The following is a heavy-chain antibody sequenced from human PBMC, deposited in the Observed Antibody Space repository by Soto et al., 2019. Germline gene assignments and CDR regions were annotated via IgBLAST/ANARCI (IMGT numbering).Heavy chain of an antibody. D-gene: IGHD3-22*01. CDR2: INHSGST. J-gene: IGHJ6*02. Sequence: SETLSLTCAVFGGSFSGYYWNWIRQPPGKGLEWIGEINHSGSTNYYSSLKSRVTISVDTSKNQFSLKLSSVTAADTAVYYCARGRRYYSHPYYYYYGMDVWGQGTTVTVSS. V-gene: IGHV4-34*01. CDR3: ARGRRYYSHPYYYYYGMDV. CDR1: GGSFSGYY.